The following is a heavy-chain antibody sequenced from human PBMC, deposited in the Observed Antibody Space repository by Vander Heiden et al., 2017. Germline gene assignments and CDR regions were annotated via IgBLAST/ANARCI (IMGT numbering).Heavy chain of an antibody. V-gene: IGHV3-49*05. CDR3: SRDDITGGSGVRY. D-gene: IGHD1-20*01. J-gene: IGHJ4*02. Sequence: EVPPVQSGGGLVKPGRSVRLPCSASGFNCGGYAMSWFRQAPGKGLEWVGFIRSKAFPGTTEYAASVKGRFTISRDNSKSIAYLQMNSLRTEDTAVYYCSRDDITGGSGVRYWGQGTLVTVSS. CDR1: GFNCGGYA. CDR2: IRSKAFPGTT.